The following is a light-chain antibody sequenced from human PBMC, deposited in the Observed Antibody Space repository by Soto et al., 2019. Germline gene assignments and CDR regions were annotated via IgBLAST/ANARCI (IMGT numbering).Light chain of an antibody. J-gene: IGKJ1*01. V-gene: IGKV3-20*01. CDR1: QIVSSTY. CDR2: GAS. Sequence: EIVLTQSAGTLSLSPGERATLSCRASQIVSSTYLAWFQQKPGQAPRLLIYGASTRATGIPDRFSGSGSGTDFTLTISGLEPEDFALYYCQQYGVTPPTFGQGTKVDIK. CDR3: QQYGVTPPT.